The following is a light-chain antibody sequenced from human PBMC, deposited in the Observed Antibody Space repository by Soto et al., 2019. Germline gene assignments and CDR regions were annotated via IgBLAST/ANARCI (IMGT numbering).Light chain of an antibody. Sequence: QSVLTQPPSASGTPGQRVTISCSGSSSNIGSNTVNWYQQLPGTAPKLLIYSNNQRPSGVPDRFSGSKSGTSASLAISGLQSDDEAHYYCAAWDDSLSGYVFGTGTKLTVL. CDR3: AAWDDSLSGYV. CDR1: SSNIGSNT. J-gene: IGLJ1*01. CDR2: SNN. V-gene: IGLV1-44*01.